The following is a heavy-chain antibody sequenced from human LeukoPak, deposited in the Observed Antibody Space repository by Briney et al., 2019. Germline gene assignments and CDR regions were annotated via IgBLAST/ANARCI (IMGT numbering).Heavy chain of an antibody. CDR2: IIPIFGTA. CDR1: GGTFSSYA. V-gene: IGHV1-69*01. J-gene: IGHJ3*02. D-gene: IGHD2-2*01. CDR3: ARGVVCSPAQSTSCQWGDAFDI. Sequence: AASVKVSCKASGGTFSSYAISWVRQAPGQGLEWMGGIIPIFGTANYAQKFQGRVTITADESTSTAYMELSSLRSEDTAVYYCARGVVCSPAQSTSCQWGDAFDIWGPGTMVTVSS.